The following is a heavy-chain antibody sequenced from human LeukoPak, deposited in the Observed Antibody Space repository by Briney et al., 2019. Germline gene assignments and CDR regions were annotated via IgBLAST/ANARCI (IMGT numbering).Heavy chain of an antibody. V-gene: IGHV4-59*01. CDR1: GVSISSYY. CDR3: ASRVATISGEYYFDY. Sequence: SETLSLTCTVSGVSISSYYWSWIRQPPGKGLEWIGYIYYSGSTNYNPSLKSRVTISVDTSKNQFSLKLSSVTAADTAVYYCASRVATISGEYYFDYWGQGTLVTVSS. D-gene: IGHD5-12*01. CDR2: IYYSGST. J-gene: IGHJ4*02.